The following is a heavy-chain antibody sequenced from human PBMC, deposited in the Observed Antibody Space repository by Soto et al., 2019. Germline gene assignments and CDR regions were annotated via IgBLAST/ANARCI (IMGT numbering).Heavy chain of an antibody. V-gene: IGHV1-18*01. CDR3: APHTLDPGMPSGY. CDR1: GYTFTNYG. CDR2: IGGYKGNT. D-gene: IGHD5-18*01. Sequence: ASVKVSCKASGYTFTNYGVSWVRQAPGQGLEWMGWIGGYKGNTNYAQKIQGRVTLTTDTSTSTAFMELRSLRSFYTAVYYCAPHTLDPGMPSGYWGQGTLVTVSS. J-gene: IGHJ4*02.